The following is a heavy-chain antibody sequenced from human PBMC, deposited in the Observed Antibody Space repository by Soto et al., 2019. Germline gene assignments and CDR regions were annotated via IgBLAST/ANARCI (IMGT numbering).Heavy chain of an antibody. V-gene: IGHV3-9*01. CDR3: AKGFVSSTSWPFDY. Sequence: GGSLRLSCAASGFTFDDYAMHWVRQAPGKGLEWVSGISWNSGSIGYADSVKGRFTISRDNAKNSLYLQMNSLRAEDTALYYCAKGFVSSTSWPFDYWGQGTLVTVSS. CDR2: ISWNSGSI. J-gene: IGHJ4*02. D-gene: IGHD2-2*01. CDR1: GFTFDDYA.